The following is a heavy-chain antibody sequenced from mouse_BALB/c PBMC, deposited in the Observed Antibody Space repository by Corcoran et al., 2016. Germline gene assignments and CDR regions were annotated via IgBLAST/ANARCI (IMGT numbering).Heavy chain of an antibody. J-gene: IGHJ4*01. V-gene: IGHV1S135*01. CDR2: IDPFNGGT. CDR1: GYSFTSYY. D-gene: IGHD1-2*01. Sequence: EIQLQQSGPELMKPGASVKIPCKASGYSFTSYYKHCVKQSHGKSLEWIGYIDPFNGGTGYNQKFKGKATLTVDTSSSTAYMHLSSLTSEDSAVYDCGFTTATWAMDYWGQGTSVTVS. CDR3: GFTTATWAMDY.